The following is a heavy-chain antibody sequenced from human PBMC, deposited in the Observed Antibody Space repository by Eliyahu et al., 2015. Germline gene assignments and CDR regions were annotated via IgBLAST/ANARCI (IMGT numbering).Heavy chain of an antibody. CDR3: ARRRIAVADYAFDI. J-gene: IGHJ3*02. CDR2: IDPSDSYT. CDR1: GYXFTSYW. Sequence: EVQXVQSGAEVKKPGESLRISCKGSGYXFTSYWISWVRQMPGKGLEWMGRIDPSDSYTNYSPSFQGHVTISADKSISTAYLQWSSLKASDTAIYYCARRRIAVADYAFDIWGQGTMVTVFS. V-gene: IGHV5-10-1*03. D-gene: IGHD6-19*01.